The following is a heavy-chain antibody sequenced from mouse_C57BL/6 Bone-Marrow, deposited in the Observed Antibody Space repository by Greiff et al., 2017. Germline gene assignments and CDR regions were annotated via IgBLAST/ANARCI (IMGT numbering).Heavy chain of an antibody. J-gene: IGHJ4*01. D-gene: IGHD2-4*01. CDR3: AREGGYYDYDAAYDAMDY. Sequence: QVQLQQCGAELARPGASVKLSCKASGYTFTSYGISWVKQRTGQGLEGIGEIYPRSGNTYYNEKVKGMATLTADKSSSTAYMKLRSLTSEDSAVYFCAREGGYYDYDAAYDAMDYWGQGTSVTVSS. CDR2: IYPRSGNT. V-gene: IGHV1-81*01. CDR1: GYTFTSYG.